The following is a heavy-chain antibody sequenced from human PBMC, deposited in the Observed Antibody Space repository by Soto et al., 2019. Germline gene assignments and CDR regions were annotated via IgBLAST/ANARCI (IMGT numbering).Heavy chain of an antibody. Sequence: KPSETLSLTCAVSGGSISSSNLWSCVRQPPGKGLEWIGEIYHSGSTNYNPSLKSRVTISVDKSKNQFSLKLSSVTAADTAVYYCARDAPPVATILNGMDVWGQGTTVTVSS. D-gene: IGHD5-12*01. CDR1: GGSISSSNL. J-gene: IGHJ6*02. CDR2: IYHSGST. V-gene: IGHV4-4*02. CDR3: ARDAPPVATILNGMDV.